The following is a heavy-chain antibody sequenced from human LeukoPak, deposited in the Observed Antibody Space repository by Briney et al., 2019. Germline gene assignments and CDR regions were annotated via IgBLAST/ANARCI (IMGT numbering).Heavy chain of an antibody. J-gene: IGHJ4*02. CDR2: IKPDGSEE. V-gene: IGHV3-7*01. CDR3: ARERGGFCSSTNCRGSFDY. Sequence: GGSRRLSCAPAAFSFSNYWVTWVRQAPGKVLEWVANIKPDGSEETYVDSVKGRFTISRDNAKNSLYVQMNSLRAEDTAVYYCARERGGFCSSTNCRGSFDYWGQGTLVTVSS. D-gene: IGHD2-2*01. CDR1: AFSFSNYW.